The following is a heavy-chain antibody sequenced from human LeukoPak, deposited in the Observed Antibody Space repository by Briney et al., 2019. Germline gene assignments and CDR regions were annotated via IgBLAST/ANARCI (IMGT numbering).Heavy chain of an antibody. J-gene: IGHJ5*02. Sequence: SGTLSLTCAVSGGSISSSNWWSWVRPPPGKGLEWIGEIYHSGSTNYNPSLKSRVTISVDKSKNQFSLKLSSVTAADTAVYYCARRIWGKTTPTYNWFDPWGQGTLVTVSS. V-gene: IGHV4-4*02. CDR2: IYHSGST. CDR3: ARRIWGKTTPTYNWFDP. D-gene: IGHD1-7*01. CDR1: GGSISSSNW.